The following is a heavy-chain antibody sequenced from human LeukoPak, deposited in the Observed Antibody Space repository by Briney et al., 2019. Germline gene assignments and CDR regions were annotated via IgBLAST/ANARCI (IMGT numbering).Heavy chain of an antibody. V-gene: IGHV1-69*05. J-gene: IGHJ4*02. Sequence: SVKLSCKASGGTFTSYAVSWVRQAPGQGLEWMGRIIPIFGTANYAQKFQGRVTITTDESTSTAYMELSSLRSEDTAVYYCARGPYGWSGWGQGTLVTVSS. CDR3: ARGPYGWSG. CDR2: IIPIFGTA. D-gene: IGHD6-19*01. CDR1: GGTFTSYA.